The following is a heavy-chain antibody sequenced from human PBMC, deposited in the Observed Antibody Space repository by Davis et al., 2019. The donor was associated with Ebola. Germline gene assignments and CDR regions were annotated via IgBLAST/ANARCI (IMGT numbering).Heavy chain of an antibody. J-gene: IGHJ4*02. CDR1: GDSVSSGG. Sequence: HSQTLSLTCAISGDSVSSGGWNWIRQSPSRGLEWLGRTYYSSSKWYNDYAVSVKSRITINPDTSKNQFSLQLNSVTPEDTAVYYCARGWLRSKFDCWGQGTLVTVSS. D-gene: IGHD5-12*01. V-gene: IGHV6-1*01. CDR2: TYYSSSKWYN. CDR3: ARGWLRSKFDC.